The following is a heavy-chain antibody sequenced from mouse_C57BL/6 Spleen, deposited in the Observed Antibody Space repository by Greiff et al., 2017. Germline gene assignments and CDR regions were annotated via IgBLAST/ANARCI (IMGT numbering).Heavy chain of an antibody. V-gene: IGHV1-64*01. CDR1: GYTFTSYW. Sequence: QVQLQQSGAELVKPGASVKLSCKASGYTFTSYWMHWVKQRPGQGLEWIGMIHPNSGSTNYNEKFKSKATLTVDKSSSTAYMQLSSLTSEDSAVYYCARTYYDYGDAMDYWGQGTSVTVSS. J-gene: IGHJ4*01. CDR3: ARTYYDYGDAMDY. D-gene: IGHD2-4*01. CDR2: IHPNSGST.